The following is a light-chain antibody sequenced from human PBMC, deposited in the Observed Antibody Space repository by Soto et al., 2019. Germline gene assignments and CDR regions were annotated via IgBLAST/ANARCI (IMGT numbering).Light chain of an antibody. CDR2: GAS. CDR3: QQYSSSST. V-gene: IGKV3-20*01. CDR1: QSVSSSY. Sequence: EIGLTKSPGTLSMSPAERATLHCRASQSVSSSYLAWYQQKPGQAPRLLIYGASSRPTGIPDRFSGSGSGTDFTLTISRLEPEDFAVYYCQQYSSSSTFGQGTRLEIK. J-gene: IGKJ5*01.